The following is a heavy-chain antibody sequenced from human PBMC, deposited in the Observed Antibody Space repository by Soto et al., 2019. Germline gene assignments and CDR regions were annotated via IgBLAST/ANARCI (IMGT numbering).Heavy chain of an antibody. Sequence: GGSLRLSCSASGFAFSSYAMHWVRQTPGKGLEYVSAISPQGGSTYYADSVKGRFTISRDDSKNTVYLQMGSLRPDDTAVYYCVNMMIARGAFDFWGQGTLVTVSS. V-gene: IGHV3-64D*06. CDR2: ISPQGGST. CDR1: GFAFSSYA. J-gene: IGHJ4*02. CDR3: VNMMIARGAFDF. D-gene: IGHD2-21*01.